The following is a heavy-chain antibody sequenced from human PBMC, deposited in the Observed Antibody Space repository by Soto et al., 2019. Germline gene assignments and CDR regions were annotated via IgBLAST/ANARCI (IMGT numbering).Heavy chain of an antibody. CDR2: IYYSGST. CDR1: GGSISSSSYY. CDR3: ARRPVRDFWSGYYSDYYGMDV. J-gene: IGHJ6*02. D-gene: IGHD3-3*01. V-gene: IGHV4-39*01. Sequence: PSETLSLTCTVSGGSISSSSYYWGWIRQPPGKGLEWIGSIYYSGSTYYNPSLKSRVTISVDTSKNQFSLKLSSVTAADTAVYYCARRPVRDFWSGYYSDYYGMDVWGQGTTVTVS.